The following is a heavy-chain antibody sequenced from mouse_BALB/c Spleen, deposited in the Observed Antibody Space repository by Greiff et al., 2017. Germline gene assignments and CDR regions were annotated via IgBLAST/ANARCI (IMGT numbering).Heavy chain of an antibody. J-gene: IGHJ3*01. CDR2: IDPANGNT. D-gene: IGHD2-10*02. CDR1: GFNIKDTY. V-gene: IGHV14-3*02. CDR3: AQYGNYLAWFAY. Sequence: EVQLQQSGAELVKPGASVKLSCTASGFNIKDTYMHWVKQRPEQGLEWIGRIDPANGNTKYDPKFQGKASITADTSSNTAYLQLSSLTSEDTAVYYCAQYGNYLAWFAYWGQGTLVTVSA.